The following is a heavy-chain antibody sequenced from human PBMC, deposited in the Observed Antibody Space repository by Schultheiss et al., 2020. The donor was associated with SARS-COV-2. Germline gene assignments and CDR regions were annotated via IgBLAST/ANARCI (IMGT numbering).Heavy chain of an antibody. V-gene: IGHV1-18*01. CDR1: GYTFTSYG. CDR3: ARDKPVRYSSGWYAGYPDDY. D-gene: IGHD6-19*01. J-gene: IGHJ4*02. CDR2: ISAYNGNT. Sequence: ASVKVSCKASGYTFTSYGISWVRQAPGQGLEWMGWISAYNGNTKYSQKFQGRVTITRDTSASTAYMELSSLRSEDTAVYYCARDKPVRYSSGWYAGYPDDYWGQGTLVTVSS.